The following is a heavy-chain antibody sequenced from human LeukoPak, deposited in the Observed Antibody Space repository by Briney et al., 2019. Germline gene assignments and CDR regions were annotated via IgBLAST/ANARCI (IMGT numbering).Heavy chain of an antibody. V-gene: IGHV1-69*04. CDR3: AVDSSGSPFDY. CDR2: IIPILGIA. Sequence: ASGKVSCKAFGGTFSSYAISWVRQAPGHGLEWMGRIIPILGIANYAQKFQGRVTITADKSTSTAYMELSSLRSEDTAVYYCAVDSSGSPFDYWGQGTLVTVSS. CDR1: GGTFSSYA. J-gene: IGHJ4*02. D-gene: IGHD3-22*01.